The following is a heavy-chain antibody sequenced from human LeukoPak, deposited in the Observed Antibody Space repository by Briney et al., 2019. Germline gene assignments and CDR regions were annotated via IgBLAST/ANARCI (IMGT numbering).Heavy chain of an antibody. Sequence: ASVKVSCKASGGTFSSYAISWVRQAPGQGLEWMGGIIPIFGTANYAQKFQGRVTITADESTSTAYMELSSLRSEDTAVYYCASDSKETATKPQHDAFDIWGQGTMVTVSS. CDR2: IIPIFGTA. V-gene: IGHV1-69*13. CDR3: ASDSKETATKPQHDAFDI. J-gene: IGHJ3*02. D-gene: IGHD5-18*01. CDR1: GGTFSSYA.